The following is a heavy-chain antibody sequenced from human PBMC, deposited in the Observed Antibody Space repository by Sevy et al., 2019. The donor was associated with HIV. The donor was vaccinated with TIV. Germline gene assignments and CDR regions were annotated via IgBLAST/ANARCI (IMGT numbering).Heavy chain of an antibody. J-gene: IGHJ3*02. D-gene: IGHD2-2*02. CDR1: GGNLHNYG. CDR2: LIPIFRTS. Sequence: ASVKVSCKASGGNLHNYGINWVRQAPGQGLEWMGGLIPIFRTSTHAQNFRGGITFAADEATSTFYLEMSGLRADDTAVYYCSRDRGPAAISDAFDIWGQGTMVTVSS. V-gene: IGHV1-69*13. CDR3: SRDRGPAAISDAFDI.